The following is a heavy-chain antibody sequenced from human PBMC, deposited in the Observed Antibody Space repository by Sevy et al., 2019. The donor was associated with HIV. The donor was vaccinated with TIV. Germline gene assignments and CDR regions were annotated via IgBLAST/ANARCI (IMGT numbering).Heavy chain of an antibody. CDR2: ITAGGGVT. J-gene: IGHJ4*02. Sequence: GGSLRLSCTASGFTFNNYAMSWVRQAPGKGLEWVSTITAGGGVTYYADSVKGRFTISRDNSKNTLYLQMNSLRAEDTDLYYCTNGRYVGTYYYPDYWGQGTLVTVSS. CDR3: TNGRYVGTYYYPDY. CDR1: GFTFNNYA. D-gene: IGHD3-9*01. V-gene: IGHV3-23*01.